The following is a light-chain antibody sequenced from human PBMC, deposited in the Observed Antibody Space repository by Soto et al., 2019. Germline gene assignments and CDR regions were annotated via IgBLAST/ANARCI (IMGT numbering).Light chain of an antibody. Sequence: DIQMTQSPSTLSAYVGDRVTITCRASQSISGLLAWYQQKPGKAPNLLIYQVSTLQSGVPSRFRGSGSGTVFTLTISSLQPDDCATYYCQQYNSYTSFGQGTKLEI. CDR1: QSISGL. V-gene: IGKV1-5*03. J-gene: IGKJ2*01. CDR2: QVS. CDR3: QQYNSYTS.